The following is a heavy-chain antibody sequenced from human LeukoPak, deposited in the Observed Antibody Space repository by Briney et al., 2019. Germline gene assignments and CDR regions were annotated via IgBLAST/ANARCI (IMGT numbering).Heavy chain of an antibody. CDR3: ARSGLYGSGSYYFDY. J-gene: IGHJ4*02. CDR2: ISYDGSNK. Sequence: GRSLRLSCAASGFTFSSYGMHWVRQAPGKGLEWVAVISYDGSNKYYADSVKGRFTISRDNSKNTLYLQMNSLRAEDTAVYYCARSGLYGSGSYYFDYWGQGTLVTVSS. V-gene: IGHV3-30*03. D-gene: IGHD3-10*01. CDR1: GFTFSSYG.